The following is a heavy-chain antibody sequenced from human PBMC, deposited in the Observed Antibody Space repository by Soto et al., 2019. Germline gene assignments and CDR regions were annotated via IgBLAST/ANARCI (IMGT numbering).Heavy chain of an antibody. CDR1: GFTFSSYG. CDR2: ISYDGSNK. J-gene: IGHJ4*02. Sequence: GGSLRLSCAASGFTFSSYGMHWVRQAPGKGLEWVAVISYDGSNKYYADSVKGRFTISRDNSKNTLYLQMNSLRAEDTAVYYCAKNPGERFWSGYYASYYFDYWGQGTLVTVSS. V-gene: IGHV3-30*18. CDR3: AKNPGERFWSGYYASYYFDY. D-gene: IGHD3-3*01.